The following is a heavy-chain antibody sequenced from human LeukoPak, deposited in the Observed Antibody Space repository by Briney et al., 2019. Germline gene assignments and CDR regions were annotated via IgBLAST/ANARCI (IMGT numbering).Heavy chain of an antibody. V-gene: IGHV4-39*01. CDR2: IYHSGST. D-gene: IGHD5-12*01. Sequence: SETQSLTCTVSGGSFSSSSYSWAWIRQSPGKGLEWIGTIYHSGSTYYNPSLKSRVTISVDTSKNQFSLNLSSVTAADTAVFHCARRGFSGHGSIYAMDVWGQGTTVTVSS. J-gene: IGHJ6*02. CDR3: ARRGFSGHGSIYAMDV. CDR1: GGSFSSSSYS.